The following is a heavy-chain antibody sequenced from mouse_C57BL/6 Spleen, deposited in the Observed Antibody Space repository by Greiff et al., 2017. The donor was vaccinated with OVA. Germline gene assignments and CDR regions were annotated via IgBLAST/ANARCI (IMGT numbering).Heavy chain of an antibody. CDR2: IDPEDGGT. Sequence: VQLQQSGAELVKPGASVKLSCTASGFNIKDYYMHWVKQRTEQGLEWIGRIDPEDGGTKYAPKFQGKATITADTSSNTAYLQLSSLTSEDAAVYYCGRDYDGSSYIDYWGQGTTLTVSS. D-gene: IGHD1-1*01. V-gene: IGHV14-2*01. J-gene: IGHJ2*01. CDR3: GRDYDGSSYIDY. CDR1: GFNIKDYY.